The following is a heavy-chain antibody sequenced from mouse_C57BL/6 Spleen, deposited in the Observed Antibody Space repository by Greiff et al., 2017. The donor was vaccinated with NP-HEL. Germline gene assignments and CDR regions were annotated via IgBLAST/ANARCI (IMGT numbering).Heavy chain of an antibody. D-gene: IGHD1-1*01. Sequence: VQLKQPGAELVKPGASVKLSCKASGYTFTSYWMQWVKQRPGQGLEWIGEIDPSDSYTNYNQKFKGKATLTVDTSSSTAYMQLSSLTSEDSAVYYCARLDYGSSFDYWGQGTTLTVSS. J-gene: IGHJ2*01. CDR1: GYTFTSYW. CDR2: IDPSDSYT. V-gene: IGHV1-50*01. CDR3: ARLDYGSSFDY.